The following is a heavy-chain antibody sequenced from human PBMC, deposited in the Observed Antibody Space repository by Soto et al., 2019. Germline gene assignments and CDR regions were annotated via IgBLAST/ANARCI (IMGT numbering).Heavy chain of an antibody. CDR2: ISAYNGNT. CDR1: GYTFTSYG. CDR3: ARAPAYDSSGYYDY. D-gene: IGHD3-22*01. J-gene: IGHJ4*02. V-gene: IGHV1-18*01. Sequence: ASVKVSCKASGYTFTSYGISWVRQAPGQGLEWMGWISAYNGNTNYAQKLQGRVTMTTDTSTSTAYMELWSLRSDDTAVYYCARAPAYDSSGYYDYWGQGTLVTVSS.